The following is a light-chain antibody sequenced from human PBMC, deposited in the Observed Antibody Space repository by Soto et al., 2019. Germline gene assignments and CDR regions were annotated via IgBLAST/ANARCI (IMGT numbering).Light chain of an antibody. J-gene: IGKJ2*01. V-gene: IGKV1-5*03. CDR3: QQYNSYPYT. CDR2: KAS. Sequence: DIQMTQSPSSLSASVGDRVTTTCRASQGISSYLAWYQQKPGKAPKLLIYKASSLESGVPSRFSGSGSGTEFTLTISSLQPDDFATYYCQQYNSYPYTFGQGTKVDI. CDR1: QGISSY.